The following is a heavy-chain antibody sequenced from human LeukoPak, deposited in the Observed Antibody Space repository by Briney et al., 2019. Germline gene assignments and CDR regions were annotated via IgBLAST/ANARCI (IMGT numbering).Heavy chain of an antibody. J-gene: IGHJ4*02. CDR2: IYYSGST. CDR1: SGSISSSSYY. V-gene: IGHV4-39*01. CDR3: ARRYDFWSGYPPPLDY. Sequence: SETLSLTCTVSSGSISSSSYYWGWIRQPPGKGLEWIGSIYYSGSTYHNPSLKSRVTISVDTSKNQFSLRLSSVTAADTAVYYCARRYDFWSGYPPPLDYWGQGTLVTVSS. D-gene: IGHD3-3*01.